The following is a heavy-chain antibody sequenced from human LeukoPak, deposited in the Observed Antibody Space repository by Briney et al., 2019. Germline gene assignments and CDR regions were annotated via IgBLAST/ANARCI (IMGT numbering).Heavy chain of an antibody. D-gene: IGHD6-19*01. CDR3: ARVRDRSGWLWFDP. Sequence: GGSLRLSCAVSGFTFSSYWMHWVRQAPGKGLVWVSRIDRDGSRINYADSVKGRFTISRDNGKNTLFLQMNSLRAEDTAVYYCARVRDRSGWLWFDPWGQGTLVTVSS. V-gene: IGHV3-74*01. J-gene: IGHJ5*02. CDR1: GFTFSSYW. CDR2: IDRDGSRI.